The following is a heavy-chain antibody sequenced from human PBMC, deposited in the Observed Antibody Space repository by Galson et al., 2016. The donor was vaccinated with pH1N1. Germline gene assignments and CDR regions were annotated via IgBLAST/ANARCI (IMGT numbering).Heavy chain of an antibody. CDR1: GDSVSSNSAA. Sequence: CAISGDSVSSNSAAWNWIRQSPSRGLEWLGRTYCRSKRYNDYAVSVQSRITINPDTSKNQLSLHLNSVTPEDTAVYYCARDRGSTLFHNYGMDVWGQGTTVIVSS. J-gene: IGHJ6*02. CDR2: TYCRSKRYN. CDR3: ARDRGSTLFHNYGMDV. D-gene: IGHD3-10*01. V-gene: IGHV6-1*01.